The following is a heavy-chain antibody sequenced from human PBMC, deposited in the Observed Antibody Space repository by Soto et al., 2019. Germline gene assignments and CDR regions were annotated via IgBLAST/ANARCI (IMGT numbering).Heavy chain of an antibody. D-gene: IGHD2-2*01. CDR3: AKDPYSGVLVPVAIGFDP. CDR1: GFTFSNYA. Sequence: GGSLRLSCAASGFTFSNYAMTWVRQGPGKGLEWVSAISGSGGSAYYADSVKGRFTISRDNSKNTLYLQMNSLRADDSGVYYCAKDPYSGVLVPVAIGFDPWGPGTLVTVPS. CDR2: ISGSGGSA. V-gene: IGHV3-23*01. J-gene: IGHJ5*02.